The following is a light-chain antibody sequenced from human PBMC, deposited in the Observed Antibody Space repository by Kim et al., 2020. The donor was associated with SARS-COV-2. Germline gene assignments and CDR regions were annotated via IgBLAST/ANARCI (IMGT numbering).Light chain of an antibody. J-gene: IGLJ3*02. CDR3: SSYTSSSTWV. Sequence: GQSITISCTGTSSDVGGYHYVSWYQQHPGKAPTLMIYDVSNRPSGVSNRFSGSKSGNTASLTISGLQAEDEADYYCSSYTSSSTWVFGGGTQLTVL. CDR1: SSDVGGYHY. V-gene: IGLV2-14*03. CDR2: DVS.